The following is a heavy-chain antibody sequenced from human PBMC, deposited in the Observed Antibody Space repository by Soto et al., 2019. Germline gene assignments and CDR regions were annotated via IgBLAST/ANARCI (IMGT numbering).Heavy chain of an antibody. V-gene: IGHV3-66*01. D-gene: IGHD5-18*01. CDR3: ASSAMVEGITAMDYYYYYYMDV. CDR1: GFTVSSNY. Sequence: PGGSLRLSCAASGFTVSSNYMSWVRQAPGKGLEWVSVIYSGGSTYYADSVKGRFTISRDNSKNTLYLQMNSLRAEDTAVYYCASSAMVEGITAMDYYYYYYMDVWGKGTTVTVSS. J-gene: IGHJ6*03. CDR2: IYSGGST.